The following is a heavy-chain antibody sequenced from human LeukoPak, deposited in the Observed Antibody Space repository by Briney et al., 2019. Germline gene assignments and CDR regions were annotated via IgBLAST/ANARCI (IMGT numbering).Heavy chain of an antibody. V-gene: IGHV3-7*01. CDR1: GFTFSSYW. D-gene: IGHD2-15*01. J-gene: IGHJ4*02. CDR3: ARAFFIGLYSVNYFDY. Sequence: GGSLRLSCAASGFTFSSYWMSWVRQAPGKGLEWVANIKEDGSETYYVDSVKGRFTISRDNAKNSLYLQMNSLRGEDTAVYYCARAFFIGLYSVNYFDYWGQGTLVTVSS. CDR2: IKEDGSET.